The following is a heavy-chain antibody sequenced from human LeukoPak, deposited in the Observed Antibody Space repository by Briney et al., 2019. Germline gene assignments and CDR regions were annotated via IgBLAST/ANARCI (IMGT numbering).Heavy chain of an antibody. Sequence: SETLSLTCTVSGGSISSYYWSWIRQPPGKGLEWIGWVYHIGSTNYNPSLKSRVTISVDTSKNQFSLELSSVTAADTAVYYCGRPDYLLYCSGGSCQSRLDAFDLWGQGTMVTVSS. V-gene: IGHV4-59*08. D-gene: IGHD2-15*01. CDR1: GGSISSYY. CDR3: GRPDYLLYCSGGSCQSRLDAFDL. CDR2: VYHIGST. J-gene: IGHJ3*01.